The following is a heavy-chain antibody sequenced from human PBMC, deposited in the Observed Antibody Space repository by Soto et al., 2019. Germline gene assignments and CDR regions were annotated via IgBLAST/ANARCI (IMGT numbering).Heavy chain of an antibody. CDR1: GFTFSSYA. CDR2: VSGSGGST. CDR3: AKPPDYNWNDY. J-gene: IGHJ4*02. D-gene: IGHD1-20*01. V-gene: IGHV3-23*01. Sequence: EVQLLESGGGLVQPGESLRLSCAASGFTFSSYAMSWVRQAPGKGLEWISAVSGSGGSTYYADSVKGRFTISRDNSKDTLYLQMNNLRAEDTAVYYCAKPPDYNWNDYWGQGTLVTVSS.